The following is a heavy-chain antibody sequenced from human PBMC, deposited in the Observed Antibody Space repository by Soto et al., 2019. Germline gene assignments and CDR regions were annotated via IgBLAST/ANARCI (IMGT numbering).Heavy chain of an antibody. CDR1: GGTFSNYA. D-gene: IGHD2-2*01. CDR3: ARDRIPAAISYRVYAMDV. J-gene: IGHJ6*02. CDR2: IIPIFETT. V-gene: IGHV1-69*01. Sequence: QVQLVQSGAEVKKPGSSVKVSCKASGGTFSNYAFSWVRQVPGQGLEWMGGIIPIFETTNCAQKFQGRVTITADESTSTTYMELSSLSSEDTAVFFCARDRIPAAISYRVYAMDVWGQGTTVTVSS.